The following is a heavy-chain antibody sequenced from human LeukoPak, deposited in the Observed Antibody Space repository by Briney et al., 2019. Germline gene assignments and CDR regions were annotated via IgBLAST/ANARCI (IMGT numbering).Heavy chain of an antibody. V-gene: IGHV1-8*01. Sequence: ASVTVSCKASGYTFTSYDINWVRQAHGQGLEWMGWMNPNSGNTGYAQKFQGRVTMTRNTSISTAYMELSSLRSEETAVYYCARALQLLDAFDIWGQGTMVTVSS. CDR2: MNPNSGNT. D-gene: IGHD2-2*01. CDR3: ARALQLLDAFDI. CDR1: GYTFTSYD. J-gene: IGHJ3*02.